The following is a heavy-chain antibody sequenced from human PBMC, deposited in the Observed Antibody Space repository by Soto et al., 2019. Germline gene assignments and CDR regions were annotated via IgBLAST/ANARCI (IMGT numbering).Heavy chain of an antibody. J-gene: IGHJ4*02. CDR3: ANYGRAYDSSGYYSEYYFDY. Sequence: QVQLVQSGAEVKKPGSSVKVSCKASGGTFSSYAISWVRQAPGQGLEWMGGIIPIFGTANYAQKFQGRVTITADESTSTAYMELSSLRSEDTAVYYCANYGRAYDSSGYYSEYYFDYWGQGTLVTVSS. CDR2: IIPIFGTA. D-gene: IGHD3-22*01. CDR1: GGTFSSYA. V-gene: IGHV1-69*01.